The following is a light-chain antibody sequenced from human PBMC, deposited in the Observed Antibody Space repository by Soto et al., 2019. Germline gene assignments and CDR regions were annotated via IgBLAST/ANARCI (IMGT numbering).Light chain of an antibody. CDR1: SSDVGGYNY. CDR3: SSYTSSRTPDWV. V-gene: IGLV2-14*01. CDR2: EVS. Sequence: QSALTQPASVSGSPGHSITSSCTGTSSDVGGYNYVSWYQQHPGKAPKLMIYEVSNRPSGVSNRFSGSKSGNTASLTISGLQAEAEADYYCSSYTSSRTPDWVFGGGTKLTVL. J-gene: IGLJ3*02.